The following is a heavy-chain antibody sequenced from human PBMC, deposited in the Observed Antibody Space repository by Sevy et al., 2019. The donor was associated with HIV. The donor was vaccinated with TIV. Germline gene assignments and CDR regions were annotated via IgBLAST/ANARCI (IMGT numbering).Heavy chain of an antibody. CDR1: GYRFTDYW. J-gene: IGHJ6*02. CDR2: IYPGDSDT. CDR3: ARGARGTLPSYYYYGWDI. Sequence: GESLKISCKGSGYRFTDYWIAWVRQRPGKGLEWMCIIYPGDSDTIYSPSFRGQVTISVDKSITTAYVKWSTLKASDTGIYYCARGARGTLPSYYYYGWDIWGQGTTVTVSS. V-gene: IGHV5-51*01.